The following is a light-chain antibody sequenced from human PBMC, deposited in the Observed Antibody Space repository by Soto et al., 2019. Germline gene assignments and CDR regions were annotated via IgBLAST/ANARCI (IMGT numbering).Light chain of an antibody. CDR1: QSSSNW. V-gene: IGKV1-5*01. CDR3: QEYNSYS. Sequence: IHLTPSPSTLPPCLADRCTITCRASQSSSNWLAWYQQKPGTAPKVLIYHASNLQSGVPSRFSGSGSGTEFTLTICSLQPDDFATYYCQEYNSYSFGQGTKADIK. CDR2: HAS. J-gene: IGKJ1*01.